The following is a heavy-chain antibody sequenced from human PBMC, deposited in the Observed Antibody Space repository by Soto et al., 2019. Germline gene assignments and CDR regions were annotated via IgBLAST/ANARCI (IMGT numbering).Heavy chain of an antibody. CDR3: ARYCSSTSCLNFDY. J-gene: IGHJ4*02. Sequence: SETLSLTCTVSGGSLRSGNYYWSWIRQPPGKGLEWIGYIDYSGNTFYNPSLKSRLTVSVDTSRNQFSLRLSSVTAADTAVYYCARYCSSTSCLNFDYWGRGTLVTVSS. D-gene: IGHD2-2*01. CDR1: GGSLRSGNYY. CDR2: IDYSGNT. V-gene: IGHV4-30-4*01.